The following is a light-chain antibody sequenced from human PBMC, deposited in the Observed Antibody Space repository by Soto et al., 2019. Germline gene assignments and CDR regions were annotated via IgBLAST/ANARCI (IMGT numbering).Light chain of an antibody. Sequence: EVVLTQSPGTMSLSPGERATLSCKASQRVSNNYFAWYQQKPVQAPSLLIFGSSDRATGTPDRFSGSGSGTDFTLTISRLEPEDSAVFYCQQYGSSPPYTFRQWTKLEI. V-gene: IGKV3-20*01. CDR2: GSS. CDR1: QRVSNNY. CDR3: QQYGSSPPYT. J-gene: IGKJ2*01.